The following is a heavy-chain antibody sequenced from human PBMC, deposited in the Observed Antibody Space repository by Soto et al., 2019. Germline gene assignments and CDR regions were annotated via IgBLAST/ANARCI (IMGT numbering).Heavy chain of an antibody. D-gene: IGHD6-19*01. J-gene: IGHJ4*02. V-gene: IGHV3-15*01. CDR1: GFTLSNAW. CDR2: IKTKTECLII. Sequence: EVQLVESGGGLVKPGGSLRLSCAASGFTLSNAWMNWVRQAPGTGLEWVGRIKTKTECLIIDYAAPVKGRFTISRDDSKNTLYLQMDGLKAEDTAVYYCADIAVSHTGDYWGQGTLVTVSS. CDR3: ADIAVSHTGDY.